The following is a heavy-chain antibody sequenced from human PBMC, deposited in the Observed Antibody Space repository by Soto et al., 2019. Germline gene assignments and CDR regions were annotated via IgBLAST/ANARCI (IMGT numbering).Heavy chain of an antibody. Sequence: QVQLVQSGAEVKKPGSSVKVSCKASGGTFSSYAISWVRQAPGQGLEWMGGIIPIFGTANYAQKFQGRVTITAEKSTSTAYMELSSLRSEDTAVYYCARGTGIKDYYDSSGYGGKMDVWGQGTTVTVSS. CDR2: IIPIFGTA. D-gene: IGHD3-22*01. CDR3: ARGTGIKDYYDSSGYGGKMDV. V-gene: IGHV1-69*06. CDR1: GGTFSSYA. J-gene: IGHJ6*02.